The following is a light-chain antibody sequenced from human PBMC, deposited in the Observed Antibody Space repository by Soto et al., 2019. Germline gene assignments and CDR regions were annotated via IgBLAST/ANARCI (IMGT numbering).Light chain of an antibody. V-gene: IGLV1-47*01. Sequence: QAVVTQPPSASGTPGQRVTISCSGGNSNIANNYVYWYQQLPGTAPKLLIYRDSQRPSGVPDRFSGSKSGTSASLAISGLRAEDEADYYCAAWDNSLSGCVTFGGGTKLTVL. CDR1: NSNIANNY. J-gene: IGLJ2*01. CDR3: AAWDNSLSGCVT. CDR2: RDS.